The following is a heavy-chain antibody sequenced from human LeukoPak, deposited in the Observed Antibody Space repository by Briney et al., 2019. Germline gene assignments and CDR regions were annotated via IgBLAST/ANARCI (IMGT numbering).Heavy chain of an antibody. CDR3: ASTPMVRGVIIGYYYYMDV. D-gene: IGHD3-10*01. V-gene: IGHV4-39*01. Sequence: SETLSLTCTVSGGSISSSSYYWGWIRQPPGKGLEWIGRIYHIGGTYYNPSLKSRVTISVDTSKNQFSLKLSSVTAADTAVYYCASTPMVRGVIIGYYYYMDVWGKGTTVTVSS. J-gene: IGHJ6*03. CDR1: GGSISSSSYY. CDR2: IYHIGGT.